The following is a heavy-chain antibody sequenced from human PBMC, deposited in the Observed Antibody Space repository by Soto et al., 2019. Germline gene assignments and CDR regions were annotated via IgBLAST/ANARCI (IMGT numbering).Heavy chain of an antibody. J-gene: IGHJ5*02. Sequence: PSETLSLTCAVYGGSFSGYYWSWIRQPPGKGLEWIGEINHSGSTNYNPSLKSRVTISVDTSKNQFSLKLSSVTAADTAVYYCARGQGGRWFDPWGQGILVTVSS. D-gene: IGHD3-16*01. V-gene: IGHV4-34*01. CDR1: GGSFSGYY. CDR3: ARGQGGRWFDP. CDR2: INHSGST.